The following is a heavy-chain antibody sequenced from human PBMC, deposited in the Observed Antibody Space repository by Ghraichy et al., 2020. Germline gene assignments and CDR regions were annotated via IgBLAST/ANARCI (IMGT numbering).Heavy chain of an antibody. V-gene: IGHV1-69*13. Sequence: SVKVSCKASGGTFSSYAISWVRQAPGQGLEWMGGIIPIFGTANYAQKFQGRVTITADESTSTAYMELSSLRSEDTAVYYCASNSQLELPTLDYYYMDVWGKGTTVTVSS. D-gene: IGHD1-7*01. CDR2: IIPIFGTA. CDR1: GGTFSSYA. J-gene: IGHJ6*03. CDR3: ASNSQLELPTLDYYYMDV.